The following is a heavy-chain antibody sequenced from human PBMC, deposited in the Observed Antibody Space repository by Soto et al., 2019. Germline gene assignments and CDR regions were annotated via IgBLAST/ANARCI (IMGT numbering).Heavy chain of an antibody. CDR3: ARTLMITFGGVIVSNWFGP. V-gene: IGHV4-31*03. CDR2: IYYSGST. J-gene: IGHJ5*02. CDR1: GGSISSGGYY. Sequence: SETLSLTCTVSGGSISSGGYYWSWIRQHPGKGLEWIGYIYYSGSTYYNPSLKSRVTISVDTSKNQFSLKLSSVTAADTAVYYCARTLMITFGGVIVSNWFGPWGQGTLVTVSS. D-gene: IGHD3-16*02.